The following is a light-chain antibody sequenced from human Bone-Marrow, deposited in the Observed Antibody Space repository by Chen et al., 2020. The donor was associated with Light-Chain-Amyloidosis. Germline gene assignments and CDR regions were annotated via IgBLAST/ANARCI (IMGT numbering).Light chain of an antibody. CDR1: SSNIRINY. CDR2: RNN. CDR3: AAWDGGQDGYV. V-gene: IGLV1-47*01. J-gene: IGLJ1*01. Sequence: QSVLTQPPSASGTPGQRVTISCSGASSNIRINYVYWYQHFPGAAPHLLIHRNNQRPSGVPGRLASCESGTSVFVAIRRFRSGNDADNYCAAWDGGQDGYVLGTGTKVIVL.